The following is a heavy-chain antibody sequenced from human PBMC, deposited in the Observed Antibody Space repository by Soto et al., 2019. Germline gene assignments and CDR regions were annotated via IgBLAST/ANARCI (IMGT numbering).Heavy chain of an antibody. CDR1: GVTFEASV. V-gene: IGHV3-9*01. Sequence: GGSLRLSCEGTGVTFEASVMQWVRLAPGKGLEWVAGISWDSDVKEYAESVKGRFTISRDNAKKSPYLQMYNLRAEDTAIYYCERDMANYDFWGHNQGGMEVWGQGTTVTVSS. CDR2: ISWDSDVK. D-gene: IGHD3-3*01. J-gene: IGHJ6*02. CDR3: ERDMANYDFWGHNQGGMEV.